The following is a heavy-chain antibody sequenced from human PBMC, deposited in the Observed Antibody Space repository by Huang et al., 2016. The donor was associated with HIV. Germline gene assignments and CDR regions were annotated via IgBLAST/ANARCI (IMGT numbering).Heavy chain of an antibody. D-gene: IGHD3-10*01. Sequence: QLQLQESGPGLVKPSETLSLTCTVSGGSIRSENYYWGWIRQPPGKGLEWIGSIYYSGSTDYNPALKRRVTITVDTSKNHFSLRMRSVTAADTAVYYCARLPGSITMIRGVITDPYWGQGTLVTVSS. CDR2: IYYSGST. V-gene: IGHV4-39*02. CDR1: GGSIRSENYY. J-gene: IGHJ4*02. CDR3: ARLPGSITMIRGVITDPY.